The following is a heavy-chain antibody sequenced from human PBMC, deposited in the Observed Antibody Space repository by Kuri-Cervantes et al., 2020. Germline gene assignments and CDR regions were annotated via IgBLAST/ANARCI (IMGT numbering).Heavy chain of an antibody. Sequence: SLKISCAASGFSFDDYAMHWVRQVSGKGLEWVSGMSWKSISIVSRDNSKNTLYLQMNSLRAEDTAVYYCAKDVRSYCSGGSCYGYYFDYWGQGTLVTVSS. D-gene: IGHD2-15*01. CDR2: MSWKSISI. CDR3: AKDVRSYCSGGSCYGYYFDY. CDR1: GFSFDDYA. J-gene: IGHJ4*02. V-gene: IGHV3-9*01.